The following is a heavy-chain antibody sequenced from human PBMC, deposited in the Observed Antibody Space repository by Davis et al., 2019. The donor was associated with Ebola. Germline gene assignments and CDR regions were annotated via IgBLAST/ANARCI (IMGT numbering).Heavy chain of an antibody. Sequence: MPSETLSLTCSVSGASISSYYWSWIRQPPGKGLEWIGYIYYTGSTDYNPSLKSRVTISVDTSRNQFSLKMRSVTAADTAVYYCARERRYYYDSSGYFMDYGMDVWGQGTTVTVSS. CDR2: IYYTGST. CDR1: GASISSYY. V-gene: IGHV4-59*01. D-gene: IGHD3-22*01. CDR3: ARERRYYYDSSGYFMDYGMDV. J-gene: IGHJ6*02.